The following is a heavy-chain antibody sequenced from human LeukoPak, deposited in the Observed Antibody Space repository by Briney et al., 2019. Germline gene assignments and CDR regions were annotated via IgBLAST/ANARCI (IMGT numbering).Heavy chain of an antibody. V-gene: IGHV1-69*13. D-gene: IGHD1-26*01. CDR2: IIPIYGTA. CDR3: ARWGSGNYLPYYYYMDV. Sequence: SVKVSCKASGGTFSGYAISWVRQAAGQGLEWMGGIIPIYGTANYAQKFQGRVTITADESTSTAYMELSSLRSEDTAVYYCARWGSGNYLPYYYYMDVWGKGTTVTVSS. CDR1: GGTFSGYA. J-gene: IGHJ6*03.